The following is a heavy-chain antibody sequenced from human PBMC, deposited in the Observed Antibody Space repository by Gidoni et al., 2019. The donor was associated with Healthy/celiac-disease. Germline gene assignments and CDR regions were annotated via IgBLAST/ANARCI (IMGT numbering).Heavy chain of an antibody. CDR1: VGSISSYY. Sequence: QVQLQVSGPVLVKPSETLSLTCTVSVGSISSYYWSWIRQPPGKGLEWIGYIYYSGSTNYNPSLKSRVTISVDTSKNQFALKLSSVTAADTAVYYCARVDTLQYYFDYWGQGTLVTVSS. D-gene: IGHD4-4*01. V-gene: IGHV4-59*01. CDR2: IYYSGST. CDR3: ARVDTLQYYFDY. J-gene: IGHJ4*02.